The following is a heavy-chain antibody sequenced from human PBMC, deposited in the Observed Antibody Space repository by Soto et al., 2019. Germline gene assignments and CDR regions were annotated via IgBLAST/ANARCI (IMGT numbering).Heavy chain of an antibody. CDR1: GYTFTSYG. Sequence: ASVKVSCKASGYTFTSYGISWVRQAPGQGLVWMGWISAYNGNTNYAQRLQDRVTLTTDTSTSTAYMELRSLRSDDTAVYYCARGDFWSGYSGDAFEIRGQGTMVTV. J-gene: IGHJ3*02. CDR3: ARGDFWSGYSGDAFEI. D-gene: IGHD3-3*01. CDR2: ISAYNGNT. V-gene: IGHV1-18*01.